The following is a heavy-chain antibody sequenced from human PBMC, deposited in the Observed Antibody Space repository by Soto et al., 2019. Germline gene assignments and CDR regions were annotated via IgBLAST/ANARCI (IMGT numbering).Heavy chain of an antibody. CDR1: GFTFSSYA. CDR3: AKVPYLAFYDFWSGHYFDY. V-gene: IGHV3-23*01. Sequence: GGSLRLSCAASGFTFSSYAMSWARQAPGKGLEWVSAISGSGGSTYYADSVKGRFTISRDNSKNTLYLQMNSLRAEDTAVYYCAKVPYLAFYDFWSGHYFDYWGQGTLVTVSS. J-gene: IGHJ4*02. CDR2: ISGSGGST. D-gene: IGHD3-3*01.